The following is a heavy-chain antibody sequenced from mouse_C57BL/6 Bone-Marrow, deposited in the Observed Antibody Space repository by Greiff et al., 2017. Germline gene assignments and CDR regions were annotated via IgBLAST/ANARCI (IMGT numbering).Heavy chain of an antibody. CDR2: IYPNSGTT. Sequence: EVQLQESGPELVKPGASVKISCKASGYSFTDYNMNWVKQSNGKSLEWIGVIYPNSGTTSYNQKFKGKATLTVAQSSSTAYMQLNSRTSEDAEVYYCARGYDYAYGIDYWGQGTAVTVSS. CDR1: GYSFTDYN. CDR3: ARGYDYAYGIDY. D-gene: IGHD2-4*01. V-gene: IGHV1-39*01. J-gene: IGHJ4*01.